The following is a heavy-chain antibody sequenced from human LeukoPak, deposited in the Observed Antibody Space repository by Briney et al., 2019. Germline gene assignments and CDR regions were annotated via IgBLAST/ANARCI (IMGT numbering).Heavy chain of an antibody. CDR3: ARASSGWHYFDY. V-gene: IGHV1-2*02. J-gene: IGHJ4*02. D-gene: IGHD6-19*01. CDR1: GYTFTGYY. Sequence: ASVKVSCKASGYTFTGYYMHWVRQASGQGLEWMGWINPNSGGTNYAQKFQGRVTMTRDTSISTAYMELSRLRSDDTAVYYCARASSGWHYFDYWGQGTLVTVSS. CDR2: INPNSGGT.